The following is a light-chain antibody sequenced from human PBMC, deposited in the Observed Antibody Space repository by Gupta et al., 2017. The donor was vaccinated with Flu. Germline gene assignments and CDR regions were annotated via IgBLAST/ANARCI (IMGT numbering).Light chain of an antibody. J-gene: IGKJ5*01. Sequence: EIGRTQSPAPPPFSPGERATFSCRASQSVSSNLAWYQQKPGQAPRLLIYGASTRATGIPARFSGSGSGTEFTLTISSLQSEDFAVYYCQQYNNWPPITFGQGTRLEIK. CDR2: GAS. CDR1: QSVSSN. CDR3: QQYNNWPPIT. V-gene: IGKV3-15*01.